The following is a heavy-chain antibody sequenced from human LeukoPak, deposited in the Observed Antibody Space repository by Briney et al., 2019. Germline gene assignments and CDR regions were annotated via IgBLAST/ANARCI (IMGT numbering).Heavy chain of an antibody. Sequence: GGSLRLSCAASGFTFSNYGMSWVRQAPGRGQEWVSAITIRGDGTYYADSVKGRFTISRDNSKSSVYLQMNSLRAEDTAVYYCGSSHYYDSGGYYYDYRGQGTLVTVSS. J-gene: IGHJ4*02. CDR2: ITIRGDGT. CDR1: GFTFSNYG. V-gene: IGHV3-23*01. CDR3: GSSHYYDSGGYYYDY. D-gene: IGHD3-22*01.